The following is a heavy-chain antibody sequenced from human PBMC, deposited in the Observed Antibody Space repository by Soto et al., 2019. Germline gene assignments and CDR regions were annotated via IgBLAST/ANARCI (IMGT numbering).Heavy chain of an antibody. J-gene: IGHJ5*02. Sequence: GASVKVSCKASGYTFTSYGISCVRQAPGQVLEWMGWISAYNGNTNYAQKLQGRVTMTTDTSTSTAYMELRSLRSDDTAVYYCARLTTHCSGGSCYPNWFDPWGQGTLVTVSS. V-gene: IGHV1-18*04. D-gene: IGHD2-15*01. CDR1: GYTFTSYG. CDR3: ARLTTHCSGGSCYPNWFDP. CDR2: ISAYNGNT.